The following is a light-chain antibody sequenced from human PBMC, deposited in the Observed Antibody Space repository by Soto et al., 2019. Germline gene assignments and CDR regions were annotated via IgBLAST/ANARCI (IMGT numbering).Light chain of an antibody. Sequence: SALTQPPSASGSPGQSVAISCTGTSSDVGGYNYVSWYQQLPGKAPKLMIYDVSKRPSGVPDRFSGSKSGNSASLTVSGLQAADEADYYCSSYAGTHIVFGTGTKVTVL. CDR2: DVS. CDR1: SSDVGGYNY. CDR3: SSYAGTHIV. V-gene: IGLV2-8*01. J-gene: IGLJ1*01.